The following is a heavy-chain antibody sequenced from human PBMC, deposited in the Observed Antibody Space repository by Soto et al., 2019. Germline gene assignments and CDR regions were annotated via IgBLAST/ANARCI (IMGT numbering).Heavy chain of an antibody. V-gene: IGHV3-23*01. Sequence: EVQLLESGGGLVQPGGSLRLSCAASGFTFSSYAMSWVRQAPGKGLEWVSAISGSGGSTYYADSVKGRFTISRDNSKNTLYLQMKSLRAEDTAVYYCAKVGYSSGWHPTDYWGQGTLVTVSS. D-gene: IGHD6-19*01. CDR3: AKVGYSSGWHPTDY. J-gene: IGHJ4*02. CDR2: ISGSGGST. CDR1: GFTFSSYA.